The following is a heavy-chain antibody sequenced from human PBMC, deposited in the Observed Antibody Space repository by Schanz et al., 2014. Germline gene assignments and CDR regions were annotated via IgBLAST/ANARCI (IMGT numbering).Heavy chain of an antibody. CDR3: AKALKPYIASRNGLDV. Sequence: QVQLVESGGSVVQPGRSLRLSCAASRFAFSNCGMHWVRQAPGKGLEWVAFIRYEASNEYYADSVKGRFTISRDNSKNTLYLQMNSLRPDDTAVYYCAKALKPYIASRNGLDVWGHGTTVTVSS. V-gene: IGHV3-30*02. CDR1: RFAFSNCG. CDR2: IRYEASNE. D-gene: IGHD3-16*01. J-gene: IGHJ6*02.